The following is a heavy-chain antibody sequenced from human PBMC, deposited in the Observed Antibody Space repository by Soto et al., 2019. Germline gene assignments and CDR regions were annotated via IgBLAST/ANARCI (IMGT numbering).Heavy chain of an antibody. V-gene: IGHV3-33*01. CDR1: GFTFSTYG. CDR3: AREYGVSGYCVRVVCSSHFDS. CDR2: IYYDGSKT. Sequence: QEQLVESGGGVVQPGESLRLSCAASGFTFSTYGMHWVRQAPGKGLEWVAVIYYDGSKTSYPDSVKGRFTISRDNSKKMSYLQMNSLRPEDTAVYFCAREYGVSGYCVRVVCSSHFDSLGQGTLVTVSS. D-gene: IGHD2-15*01. J-gene: IGHJ4*02.